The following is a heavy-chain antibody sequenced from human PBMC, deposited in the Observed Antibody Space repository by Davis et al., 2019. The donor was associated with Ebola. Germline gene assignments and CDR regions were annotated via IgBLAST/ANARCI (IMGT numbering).Heavy chain of an antibody. J-gene: IGHJ1*01. CDR3: ARGPAVPAVMWYFHH. D-gene: IGHD2-2*01. CDR1: GGSFSGNS. CDR2: INHSGST. V-gene: IGHV4-34*01. Sequence: MPSETLSLTCAVYGGSFSGNSWSWIRQPPGKGLEWIGEINHSGSTNYNPSLKSRVTISVDTSKNQFSLKLSSVTAADTAVYYCARGPAVPAVMWYFHHWGQGALITVSS.